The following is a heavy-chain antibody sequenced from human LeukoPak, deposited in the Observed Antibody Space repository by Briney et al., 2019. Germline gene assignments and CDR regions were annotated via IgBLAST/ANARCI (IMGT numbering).Heavy chain of an antibody. J-gene: IGHJ4*02. Sequence: GASVKVSCKASGYTFTSYGISWVRQAPGQGLEWMRWISAYNGNTNYAQKLQGRVTMTTDTSTSTAYMELRSLRSDDTAVYYCARTPKASYYGDISGLPYLDYWGQGTLVTVSS. V-gene: IGHV1-18*01. CDR1: GYTFTSYG. D-gene: IGHD4-17*01. CDR3: ARTPKASYYGDISGLPYLDY. CDR2: ISAYNGNT.